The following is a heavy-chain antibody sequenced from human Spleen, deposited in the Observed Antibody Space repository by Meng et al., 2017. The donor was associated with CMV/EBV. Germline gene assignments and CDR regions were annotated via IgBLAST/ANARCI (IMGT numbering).Heavy chain of an antibody. CDR3: ARDFSPQLGGDAAFDI. CDR1: GGFFSSYY. CDR2: LYYSGST. D-gene: IGHD3-10*01. V-gene: IGHV4-59*01. J-gene: IGHJ3*02. Sequence: SETLSLTCTVSGGFFSSYYWSWIRQPPGKGLEWIGYLYYSGSTTYNPSLKSRVTISVDTSTSKNQFSLKLSSVTPADTAVYYCARDFSPQLGGDAAFDIWGQGTMVTVSS.